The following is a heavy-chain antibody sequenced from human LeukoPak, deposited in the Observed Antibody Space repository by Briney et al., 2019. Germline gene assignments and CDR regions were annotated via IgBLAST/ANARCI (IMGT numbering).Heavy chain of an antibody. D-gene: IGHD2-8*02. V-gene: IGHV3-23*01. CDR2: ITGSGDRT. Sequence: GGSLRLSCAAFGFSFSNYGMNWVRQAPGKGLEWVSGITGSGDRTYYADSVKGRFTISRDNSKNTLYLQMNSLRAEDTAVYYCATYRQVLLPFESWGQGTLVTVSS. CDR3: ATYRQVLLPFES. CDR1: GFSFSNYG. J-gene: IGHJ4*02.